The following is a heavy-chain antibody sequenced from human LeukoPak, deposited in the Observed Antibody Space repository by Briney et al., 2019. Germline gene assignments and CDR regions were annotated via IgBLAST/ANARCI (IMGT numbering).Heavy chain of an antibody. V-gene: IGHV3-30*19. CDR3: ARDPDSGSYLQGLDY. CDR2: ISYDGSNK. D-gene: IGHD1-26*01. Sequence: GGSLRLSCAASGFTFSSYGMHWVRQAPGKGLEWVAVISYDGSNKYYADSVKGRFTISRDNSKNTLYLQMNSLRAEDTAVYYCARDPDSGSYLQGLDYWGQGTLVTVSS. J-gene: IGHJ4*02. CDR1: GFTFSSYG.